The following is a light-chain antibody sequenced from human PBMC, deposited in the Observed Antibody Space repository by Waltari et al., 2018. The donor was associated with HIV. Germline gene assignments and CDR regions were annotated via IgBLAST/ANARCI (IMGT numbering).Light chain of an antibody. CDR3: QQSYGVPLT. V-gene: IGKV1-39*01. Sequence: DIEMTQSPSSLSASVGDRVTITCRASETIGTNVNWYQQKPGKAPALLIYSSFSLQTGVPSRFSGSGFGHEFTLTISSLQPEDFATYYCQQSYGVPLTFGTGTKVDVK. CDR2: SSF. J-gene: IGKJ3*01. CDR1: ETIGTN.